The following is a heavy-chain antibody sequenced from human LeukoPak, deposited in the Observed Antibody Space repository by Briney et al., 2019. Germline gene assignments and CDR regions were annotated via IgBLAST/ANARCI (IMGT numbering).Heavy chain of an antibody. CDR1: GFTFSSYA. CDR3: AKGTFGQLAAVRRGYYFDY. J-gene: IGHJ4*02. V-gene: IGHV3-23*01. D-gene: IGHD6-6*01. Sequence: GGSLRLSCAASGFTFSSYAVSWVRQAPGKGLEWVSAIIGSSGSTYYADSVKGRFTISRDNSKNALYLQMNSLRAEDTAVYYCAKGTFGQLAAVRRGYYFDYWGQGTLITVSS. CDR2: IIGSSGST.